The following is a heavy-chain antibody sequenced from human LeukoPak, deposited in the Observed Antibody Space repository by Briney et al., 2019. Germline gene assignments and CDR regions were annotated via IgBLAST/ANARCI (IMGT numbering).Heavy chain of an antibody. CDR3: ARDTTMVRGVARPLNWFDP. D-gene: IGHD3-10*01. V-gene: IGHV1-18*01. CDR2: ISAYNGNT. Sequence: ASVKVSCKASGYTFTSYGISWVRQAPGQGLEWMGWISAYNGNTNYAQKLQGRVTMTTDTSTSTAYMELRSLRSDDTAVYYCARDTTMVRGVARPLNWFDPWGQGTLVTVSS. CDR1: GYTFTSYG. J-gene: IGHJ5*02.